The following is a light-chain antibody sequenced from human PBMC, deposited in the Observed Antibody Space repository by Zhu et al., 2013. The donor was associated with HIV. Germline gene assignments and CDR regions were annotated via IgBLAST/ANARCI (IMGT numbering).Light chain of an antibody. V-gene: IGKV3-20*01. CDR2: GAS. CDR1: QTITDNY. CDR3: QQYATSPLT. Sequence: EVVLTQSPGTLSLSPGETATLSCRTSQTITDNYFAWYQQKSGQAPRLLIYGASSRATGVPDRFSGSGSATDFTLTISRLEPEDFAVYYCQQYATSPLTFGGGTKVEIK. J-gene: IGKJ4*01.